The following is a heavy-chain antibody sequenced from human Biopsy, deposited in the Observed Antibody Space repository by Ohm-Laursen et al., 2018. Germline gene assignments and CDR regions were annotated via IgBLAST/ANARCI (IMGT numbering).Heavy chain of an antibody. J-gene: IGHJ5*02. CDR3: ARGGGYNWNNGWFDP. Sequence: SVKVSCKASGGTFSSSAITWVRQAPGQGLEWMGGIIGIFRTAHYAQKFQGRVTITADEFMSTAYMELSSLRSEDTAVYYCARGGGYNWNNGWFDPWSQGTLVTVSS. CDR1: GGTFSSSA. V-gene: IGHV1-69*13. CDR2: IIGIFRTA. D-gene: IGHD1/OR15-1a*01.